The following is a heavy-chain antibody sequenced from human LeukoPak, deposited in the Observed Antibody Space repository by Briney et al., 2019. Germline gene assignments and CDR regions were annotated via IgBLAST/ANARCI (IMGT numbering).Heavy chain of an antibody. J-gene: IGHJ4*02. D-gene: IGHD6-19*01. CDR1: GGSITSGTYY. CDR2: IDASGSF. V-gene: IGHV4-61*02. Sequence: SETLSLTCTVSGGSITSGTYYWSWIRQPAGKGLEWIGRIDASGSFNYNPSLKSRVTMSLDRSNNQFSLKLSPVTAADTAVYYCARVPSSGWYPFDYWGQGTLVTVSS. CDR3: ARVPSSGWYPFDY.